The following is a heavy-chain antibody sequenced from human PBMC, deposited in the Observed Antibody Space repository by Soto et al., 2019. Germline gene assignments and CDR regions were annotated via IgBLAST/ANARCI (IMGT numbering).Heavy chain of an antibody. D-gene: IGHD6-13*01. CDR1: GFTFSSYA. J-gene: IGHJ5*02. CDR3: AKVIAAGGTGYWFDP. V-gene: IGHV3-23*01. CDR2: ISGSGGST. Sequence: EVQLLESGGGLVQPGGSLRLSCAASGFTFSSYAMSWVRQAPGKGLEWVSAISGSGGSTYYADSVKGRFTISRDNSENTLYLQMNSLRAEDTAGYYCAKVIAAGGTGYWFDPWGQGTLVTVSS.